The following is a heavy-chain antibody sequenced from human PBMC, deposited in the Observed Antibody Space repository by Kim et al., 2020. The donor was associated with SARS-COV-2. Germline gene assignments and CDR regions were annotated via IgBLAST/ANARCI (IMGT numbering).Heavy chain of an antibody. Sequence: GGSLRLSCAASGFTFSNYGMHWVRQGPGKGLEWLAVISYDGENRYYADFVKGRFAISRDNSKNTMYLQMNSLIAEDTAVYYCAKVSSEWLPLLEYYYYDMEVCGQGTTVTVSS. V-gene: IGHV3-30*18. CDR1: GFTFSNYG. CDR2: ISYDGENR. CDR3: AKVSSEWLPLLEYYYYDMEV. J-gene: IGHJ6*02. D-gene: IGHD3-3*01.